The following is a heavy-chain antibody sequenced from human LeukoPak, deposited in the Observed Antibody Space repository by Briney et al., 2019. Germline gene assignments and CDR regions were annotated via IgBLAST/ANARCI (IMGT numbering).Heavy chain of an antibody. CDR1: GYTFTGYY. CDR3: ARGADTGSYGSLVYFDY. CDR2: INPNSGGT. J-gene: IGHJ4*02. D-gene: IGHD3-16*01. Sequence: GASMKVSCKASGYTFTGYYIHWLRQAPGQGLEWMGFINPNSGGTNYAQKFQGRVTMTTDTSTSTAYMELRSLRSDDTAVYFCARGADTGSYGSLVYFDYWGQGTLVTVSS. V-gene: IGHV1-2*02.